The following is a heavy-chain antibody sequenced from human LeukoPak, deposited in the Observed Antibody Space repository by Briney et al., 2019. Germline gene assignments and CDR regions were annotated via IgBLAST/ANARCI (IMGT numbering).Heavy chain of an antibody. D-gene: IGHD3-3*01. V-gene: IGHV4-39*07. J-gene: IGHJ5*02. Sequence: PSETLSLTCTVSGGSISSSSYYWGWIRQPPGKGLEWIGSIYYSGSTYYNPSLKSRVTISVDTSRNQFSLKLSSVTAADTAVYYCARDSLTIHWFDPWGQGTLVTVSS. CDR1: GGSISSSSYY. CDR2: IYYSGST. CDR3: ARDSLTIHWFDP.